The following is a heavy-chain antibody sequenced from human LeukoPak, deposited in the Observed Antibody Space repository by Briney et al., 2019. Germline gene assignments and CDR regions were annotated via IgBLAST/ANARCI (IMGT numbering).Heavy chain of an antibody. D-gene: IGHD5/OR15-5a*01. Sequence: SETLSLTCTVSGGSISSYYWSWIRQPPGKGLEWIGYIYYSGSTNYNPSLKSRVTISVDTSKNQFSLKLSSVTAADTAVYYCARRKRLYFDIWGQGTMVTVSS. V-gene: IGHV4-59*08. CDR1: GGSISSYY. CDR3: ARRKRLYFDI. CDR2: IYYSGST. J-gene: IGHJ3*02.